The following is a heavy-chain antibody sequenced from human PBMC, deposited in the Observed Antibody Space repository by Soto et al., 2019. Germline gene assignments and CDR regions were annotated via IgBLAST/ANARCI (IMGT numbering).Heavy chain of an antibody. V-gene: IGHV3-23*01. Sequence: GGSLRLSCEGSGFTFRLYGIHWVRQSPGKGLEWVSGISSGISFSGDYTNFADSVAGRFTISRDNSKNTVSLHMNSLRAEDTALYYCAKAANYNERSGFYYFDHWGQGALVTVSS. CDR3: AKAANYNERSGFYYFDH. J-gene: IGHJ4*02. CDR1: GFTFRLYG. CDR2: ISSGISFSGDYT. D-gene: IGHD3-22*01.